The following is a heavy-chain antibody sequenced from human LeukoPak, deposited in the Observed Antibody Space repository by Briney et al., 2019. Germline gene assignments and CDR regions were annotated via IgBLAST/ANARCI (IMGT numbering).Heavy chain of an antibody. CDR2: FNSDGSST. CDR3: TRERGDWKGAFDI. J-gene: IGHJ3*02. CDR1: GFAFSTYW. D-gene: IGHD2-21*02. Sequence: GGSLRLSCAASGFAFSTYWMHWVRQAPGKGLVWVSRFNSDGSSTNYADSVKGRFTISRDNAKNTLYLQMNSLRAEDTAVYYCTRERGDWKGAFDIWGQGTMVTVSS. V-gene: IGHV3-74*01.